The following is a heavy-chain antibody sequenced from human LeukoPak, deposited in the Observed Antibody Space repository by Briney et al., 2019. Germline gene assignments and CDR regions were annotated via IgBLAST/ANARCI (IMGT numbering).Heavy chain of an antibody. CDR1: GYTFTSYY. J-gene: IGHJ5*02. CDR3: ARDPGTTVVTQGWFDP. D-gene: IGHD4-23*01. CDR2: INPSGGST. V-gene: IGHV1-46*01. Sequence: ASVKVSCKASGYTFTSYYMHWVQQAPGQGLEWMGIINPSGGSTSYAQKFQGRVTMTRDTSTSTVYMELSSLRSEDTAVYYCARDPGTTVVTQGWFDPWGQGTLVTVSS.